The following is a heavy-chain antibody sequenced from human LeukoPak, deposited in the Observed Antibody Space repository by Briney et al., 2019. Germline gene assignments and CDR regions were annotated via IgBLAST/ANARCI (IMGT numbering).Heavy chain of an antibody. CDR1: GFTFSSHD. V-gene: IGHV3-13*01. Sequence: GGSLRLSCAVSGFTFSSHDLHWVRQAAGKGLEWVSTIGTTGDTFYPDSVKGRFTISRGSAKNSLYLQMNSLRAGDTAVYYCARDLRGYRYGGYPYFYGMGVWGQGTTVTVSS. CDR2: IGTTGDT. CDR3: ARDLRGYRYGGYPYFYGMGV. J-gene: IGHJ6*02. D-gene: IGHD5-18*01.